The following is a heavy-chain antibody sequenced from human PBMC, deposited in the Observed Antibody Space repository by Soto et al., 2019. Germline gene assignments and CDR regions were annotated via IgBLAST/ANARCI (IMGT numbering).Heavy chain of an antibody. CDR3: AREIYCSSTSCPPRMYYYYYYGMDV. CDR1: GFTFSGYA. Sequence: GGSLILSCAASGFTFSGYAMHWVRQAPGKGLEWVAVISYDGSNKYYADSVKGRFTISRDNSKNTLYLQMNSLRAEDTAVYYCAREIYCSSTSCPPRMYYYYYYGMDVWGQGTTVTVSS. V-gene: IGHV3-30-3*01. CDR2: ISYDGSNK. D-gene: IGHD2-2*01. J-gene: IGHJ6*02.